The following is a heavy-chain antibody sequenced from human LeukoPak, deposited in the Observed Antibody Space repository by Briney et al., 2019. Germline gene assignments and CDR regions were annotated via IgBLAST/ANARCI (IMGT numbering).Heavy chain of an antibody. Sequence: GASVKVPCKASGYTFANYYMHWVRQAPGQGLEWMRVIHPSGGSTSYAQKFQGRVTMTRDTSTSTVYMDLSSLRSEDTAVYYCARDPNLDYWGQGTLVTVSS. CDR3: ARDPNLDY. V-gene: IGHV1-46*01. CDR2: IHPSGGST. D-gene: IGHD1-14*01. CDR1: GYTFANYY. J-gene: IGHJ4*02.